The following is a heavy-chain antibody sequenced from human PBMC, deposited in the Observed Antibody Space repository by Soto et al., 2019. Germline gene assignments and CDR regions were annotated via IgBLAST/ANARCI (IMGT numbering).Heavy chain of an antibody. Sequence: PSETLSLTCTVSGGSISSGAYYWSWIRQTPGKGLEWIGYIYYSGSTYYNPSLKSRVTISVDTSKNQFSLKLSSVTAADTAVYYCAREFSLTMIGSGPSDYWGQGTLVTVSS. V-gene: IGHV4-30-4*08. CDR3: AREFSLTMIGSGPSDY. D-gene: IGHD3-22*01. J-gene: IGHJ4*02. CDR2: IYYSGST. CDR1: GGSISSGAYY.